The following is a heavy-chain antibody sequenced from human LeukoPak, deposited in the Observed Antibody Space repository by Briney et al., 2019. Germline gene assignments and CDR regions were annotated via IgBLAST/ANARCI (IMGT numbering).Heavy chain of an antibody. J-gene: IGHJ6*02. Sequence: PSETLSLTCTVSAGSISSYYWSWIRQPPGKGLEWIGYIYYSGSTNYNPSLTSRVTISVDTSKNQCSLKLSSVTAADMAVYYCARSTHESGYYYFGMDVWGQGTTVTVSS. CDR1: AGSISSYY. V-gene: IGHV4-59*01. CDR3: ARSTHESGYYYFGMDV. D-gene: IGHD3-3*01. CDR2: IYYSGST.